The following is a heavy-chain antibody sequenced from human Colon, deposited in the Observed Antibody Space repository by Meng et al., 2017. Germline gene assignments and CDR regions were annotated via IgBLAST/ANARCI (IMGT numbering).Heavy chain of an antibody. J-gene: IGHJ4*02. V-gene: IGHV3-23*01. Sequence: GGSLRLSCAASRFIFSSYAMSWVRQAPGRGLEWVSGISTNGGSTYYADSVKGRFTISRDNSKKTLSLQMNSLRADDTAVYYCAKVSTGSYYGYYFDYWGQGTLV. CDR2: ISTNGGST. CDR3: AKVSTGSYYGYYFDY. D-gene: IGHD1-26*01. CDR1: RFIFSSYA.